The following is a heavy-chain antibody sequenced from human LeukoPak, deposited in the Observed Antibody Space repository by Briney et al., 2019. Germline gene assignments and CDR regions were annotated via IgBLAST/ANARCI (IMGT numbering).Heavy chain of an antibody. V-gene: IGHV1-2*02. Sequence: ASVKVSCKASGYTFTDYYIHWVRQAPGQGLEWMGYIIPHSGGTNFAQKFRGRVTMTRDTSITTAYMEVGSLRSDDTAVYYCVRDQLLDFFGYWGQGTLVTVSS. J-gene: IGHJ4*02. CDR3: VRDQLLDFFGY. D-gene: IGHD2-2*01. CDR2: IIPHSGGT. CDR1: GYTFTDYY.